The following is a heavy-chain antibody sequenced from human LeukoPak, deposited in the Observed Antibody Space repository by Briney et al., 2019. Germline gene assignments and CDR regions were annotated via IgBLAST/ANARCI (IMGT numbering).Heavy chain of an antibody. CDR3: ARESPEARNWYYYGSESTTGFWFDP. CDR1: GYTFTGYY. Sequence: GASVKVSCKASGYTFTGYYMHWVRQAPGQGLEWMGWINPNSGGTNYAQKFQGRVTMTRDTSISTAYMELSRLRSDDTAVYYCARESPEARNWYYYGSESTTGFWFDPWGQGTLVTVSP. V-gene: IGHV1-2*02. D-gene: IGHD3-10*01. J-gene: IGHJ5*02. CDR2: INPNSGGT.